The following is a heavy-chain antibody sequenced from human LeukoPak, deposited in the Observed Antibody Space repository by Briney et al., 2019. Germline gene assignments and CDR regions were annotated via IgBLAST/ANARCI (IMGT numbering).Heavy chain of an antibody. CDR3: ARDRGRSGYCSSTSCYGTLDY. D-gene: IGHD2-2*01. CDR2: IIPIFGTA. J-gene: IGHJ4*02. Sequence: ASVKVSCKASGGTFSSYAISWVRQAPGQGLEWMGGIIPIFGTANYAQKFQGRVTITTDESTSTAYMELSSLRSEDTAVYYCARDRGRSGYCSSTSCYGTLDYWGQGTLVTVSS. V-gene: IGHV1-69*05. CDR1: GGTFSSYA.